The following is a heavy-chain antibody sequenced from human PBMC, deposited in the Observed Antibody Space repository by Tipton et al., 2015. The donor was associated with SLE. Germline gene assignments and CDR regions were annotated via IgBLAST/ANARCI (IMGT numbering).Heavy chain of an antibody. CDR2: IYTSGST. J-gene: IGHJ4*02. V-gene: IGHV4-61*02. CDR3: ASGGDPDYFDY. Sequence: TLSLTCTVSGGSINSGCFYWCGIRAPAGKGLEWSGRIYTSGSTNYNPSLKSRVTISVDTSKNPFSLKLSSVTAADTAVYYCASGGDPDYFDYWGQGTLVTVSS. CDR1: GGSINSGCFY. D-gene: IGHD2-21*01.